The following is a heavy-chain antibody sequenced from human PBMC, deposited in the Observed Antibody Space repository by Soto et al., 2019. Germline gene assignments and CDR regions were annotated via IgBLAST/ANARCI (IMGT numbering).Heavy chain of an antibody. D-gene: IGHD4-17*01. J-gene: IGHJ6*02. Sequence: GGSLRLSCAASGFTFSSYGMHWVRQAPGKGLEWVAVIWYDGSNKYYADSVKGRFTISRDNSKNTLYLQMNSLRAEDTAVYYCARDREIYGNYYYGMDVWGQGTTVTVSS. CDR2: IWYDGSNK. V-gene: IGHV3-33*01. CDR1: GFTFSSYG. CDR3: ARDREIYGNYYYGMDV.